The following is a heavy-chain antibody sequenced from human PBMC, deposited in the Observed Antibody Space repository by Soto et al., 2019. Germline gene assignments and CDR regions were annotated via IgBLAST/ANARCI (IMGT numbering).Heavy chain of an antibody. CDR1: GFILRTNG. CDR2: LLQNGDP. Sequence: GGSLRLSCAVTGFILRTNGMSWVRQAPGKGLEWVSSLLQNGDPYYAESLRGRFTISRDISKNTLYLQMTSLRAEDTALYYCAGHGGYSYLGQGTLVTVSS. J-gene: IGHJ4*02. D-gene: IGHD4-17*01. CDR3: AGHGGYSY. V-gene: IGHV3-23*01.